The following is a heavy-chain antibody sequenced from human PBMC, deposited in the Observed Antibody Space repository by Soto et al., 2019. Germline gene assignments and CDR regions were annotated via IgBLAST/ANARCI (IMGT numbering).Heavy chain of an antibody. CDR1: WFTVSSNY. CDR2: IYSGGST. J-gene: IGHJ4*02. CDR3: AASGSYFDY. V-gene: IGHV3-53*01. Sequence: PVGSLRLSCAASWFTVSSNYMSWVRQAPGKGLEWVSVIYSGGSTYYADSVKGRFTISRDNSKNTLYLQMNSLRAEDTAVYYCAASGSYFDYWGQGTLVTVSS. D-gene: IGHD1-26*01.